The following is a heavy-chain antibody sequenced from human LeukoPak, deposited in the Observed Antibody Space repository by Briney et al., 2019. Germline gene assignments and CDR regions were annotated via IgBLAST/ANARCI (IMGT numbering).Heavy chain of an antibody. Sequence: PSETLSLTCTVSGGSISSNYWTWIRQPPGKGLEWIGYIYYSGITNYNPSLKSRVTISVDTSKNQFSLKLSSVTAADTAVYYCARISGYGYYYYYMDVWGKGTTVTVSS. CDR3: ARISGYGYYYYYMDV. J-gene: IGHJ6*03. D-gene: IGHD5-12*01. CDR2: IYYSGIT. V-gene: IGHV4-59*01. CDR1: GGSISSNY.